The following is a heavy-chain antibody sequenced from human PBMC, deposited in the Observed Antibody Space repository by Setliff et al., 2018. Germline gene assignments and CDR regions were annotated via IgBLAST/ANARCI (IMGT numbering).Heavy chain of an antibody. V-gene: IGHV1-18*01. Sequence: RASVKVSCKASGYTFTSYGFSWVRQAPGQGLEWMGRISVYNGNTNYGQKYQGRVAMTTDTSTNTVCMELRSLRSDDTAVYFCVREYSGGGLTWGQGTMVTVSS. CDR1: GYTFTSYG. J-gene: IGHJ3*01. CDR2: ISVYNGNT. CDR3: VREYSGGGLT. D-gene: IGHD1-26*01.